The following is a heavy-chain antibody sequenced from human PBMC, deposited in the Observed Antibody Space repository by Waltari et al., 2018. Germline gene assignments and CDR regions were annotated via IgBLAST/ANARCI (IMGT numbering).Heavy chain of an antibody. J-gene: IGHJ3*02. CDR3: ARVARGTLYDAFDI. D-gene: IGHD1-26*01. CDR1: GLAVRPRL. CDR2: IFSGDTT. Sequence: EVQLLESGGGLFQPGGSLRLSCGASGLAVRPRLQGWVRQAPGKGLEWVSAIFSGDTTYYTDSVKGRFSTSRDNSKNTLFLQMNSLRAEDTAVYYCARVARGTLYDAFDIWGQGTMVTVSS. V-gene: IGHV3-66*01.